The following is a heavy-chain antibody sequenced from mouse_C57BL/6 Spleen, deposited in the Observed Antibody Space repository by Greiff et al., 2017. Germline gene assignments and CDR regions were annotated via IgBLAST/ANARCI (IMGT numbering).Heavy chain of an antibody. V-gene: IGHV1-55*01. CDR3: AREGGSYAMDY. Sequence: VQLQQPGAELVKPGASVKMSCKASGYTFTSYWITWVKQRPGQGLEWIGDIYPGSGSTNYNEKFKGKATLTVDTSSSTAYMQLSSLTSEDSAVYYCAREGGSYAMDYWGQGTSVTVSS. J-gene: IGHJ4*01. CDR1: GYTFTSYW. CDR2: IYPGSGST.